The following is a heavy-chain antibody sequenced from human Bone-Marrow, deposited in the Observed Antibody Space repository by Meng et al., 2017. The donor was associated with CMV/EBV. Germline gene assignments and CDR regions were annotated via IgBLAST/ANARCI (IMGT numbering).Heavy chain of an antibody. CDR3: ARVVGSGYSSSWYYYGFDP. CDR1: GFTFDDYA. Sequence: GGSLRLSCAASGFTFDDYAMHWVRQAPGKGLVWVSRINSDGSSTSYADSVKGRFTISRDNAKNTLYLQMNSLRAEDTAVYYCARVVGSGYSSSWYYYGFDPWGQGTLVTVSS. V-gene: IGHV3-74*01. D-gene: IGHD6-13*01. CDR2: INSDGSST. J-gene: IGHJ5*02.